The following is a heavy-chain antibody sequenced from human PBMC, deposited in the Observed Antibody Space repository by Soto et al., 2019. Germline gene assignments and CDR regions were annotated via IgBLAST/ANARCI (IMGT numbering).Heavy chain of an antibody. V-gene: IGHV4-31*03. CDR2: IYYSGST. Sequence: NPSETLSLTCTVSGGSISSGGYYWSWIRQHPGKGLEWIGYIYYSGSTYYNPSLKSRVTISVDTSKNQFSLKLSSVTAADTAVYYCAINRDYYDSSGYYFPYYFDYWGQGTLVTVSS. D-gene: IGHD3-22*01. CDR1: GGSISSGGYY. CDR3: AINRDYYDSSGYYFPYYFDY. J-gene: IGHJ4*02.